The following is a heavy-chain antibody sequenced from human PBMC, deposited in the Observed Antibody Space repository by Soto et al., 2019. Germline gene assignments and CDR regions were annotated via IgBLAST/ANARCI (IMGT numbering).Heavy chain of an antibody. CDR1: GYTFTSYA. CDR2: ISAYNGNT. Sequence: ASVKVSCKASGYTFTSYAMHWVRQAPGQRLEWMGWISAYNGNTNYAQKLQGRVTMTTDTSTSTAYMELRSLRSDDTAVYYCARDWGDIVVVVAATVSHGMDVWGQGTTVTVSS. J-gene: IGHJ6*02. V-gene: IGHV1-18*01. CDR3: ARDWGDIVVVVAATVSHGMDV. D-gene: IGHD2-15*01.